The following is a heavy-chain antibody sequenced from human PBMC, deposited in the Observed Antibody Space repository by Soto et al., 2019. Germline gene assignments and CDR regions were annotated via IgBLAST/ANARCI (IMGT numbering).Heavy chain of an antibody. Sequence: QVQLVESGGGVVQPGRSLRLSCAASGFSFSNCGMHWVHQAPGKGLEWVAAISFDGNDKYYSESVKGRFTISRDNSKNTLFLQMHSLRVEDTAVYYCVKGSEVARQELDYWGQGTLVTVSS. CDR3: VKGSEVARQELDY. CDR2: ISFDGNDK. J-gene: IGHJ4*02. V-gene: IGHV3-30*18. D-gene: IGHD2-15*01. CDR1: GFSFSNCG.